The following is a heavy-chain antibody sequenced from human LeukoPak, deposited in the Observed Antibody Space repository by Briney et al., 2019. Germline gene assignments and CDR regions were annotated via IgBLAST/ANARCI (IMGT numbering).Heavy chain of an antibody. CDR3: ARGGGTDLRFLEWLLSNDAFDI. V-gene: IGHV5-51*01. J-gene: IGHJ3*02. CDR2: IYPGDSDT. D-gene: IGHD3-3*01. Sequence: PGESLKISCKGSGYSFTSYWIGWVRQMPGKGLEWMGIIYPGDSDTRYSPSFQGQVTISADKSISTAYLQWSSLKASDTAMYYCARGGGTDLRFLEWLLSNDAFDIWGQGTMVIVSS. CDR1: GYSFTSYW.